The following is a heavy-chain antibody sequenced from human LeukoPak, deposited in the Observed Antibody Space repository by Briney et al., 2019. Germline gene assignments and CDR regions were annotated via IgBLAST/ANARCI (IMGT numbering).Heavy chain of an antibody. CDR3: AKALDGWEGPLDY. V-gene: IGHV3-9*01. CDR1: GFTFDDYA. Sequence: PGGSLRLSCAASGFTFDDYAMHWVRQAPGKGLEWVSGISWNSGSIGYADSVKGRFTISRDNAKNPLYLQMNSLRAEDTALYYCAKALDGWEGPLDYWGQGTLVTVSS. CDR2: ISWNSGSI. D-gene: IGHD1-26*01. J-gene: IGHJ4*02.